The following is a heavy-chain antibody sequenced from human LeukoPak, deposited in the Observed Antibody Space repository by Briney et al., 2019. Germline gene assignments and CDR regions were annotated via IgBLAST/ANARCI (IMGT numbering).Heavy chain of an antibody. Sequence: SETLSLTCTVSGGSISSYYWSWIRQPPGKGLEWIGYIYYSGSTNYNPSLKSRVTISVDTSKNQFSLKLSAVTAADTAVYYCARDDDWGQGPLVTVSS. CDR1: GGSISSYY. V-gene: IGHV4-59*01. J-gene: IGHJ4*02. CDR2: IYYSGST. CDR3: ARDDD.